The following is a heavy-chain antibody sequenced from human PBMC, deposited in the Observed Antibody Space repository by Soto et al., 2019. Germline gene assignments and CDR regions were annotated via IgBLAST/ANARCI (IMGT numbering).Heavy chain of an antibody. CDR1: GGSISSGGYY. Sequence: SETLSLTCTVSGGSISSGGYYWSWIRQHPGRGLEWIGYIFYSGSTYYNRSLQSRVTISIDMSKNQFSLKLSSVTAADTAVYYCARPRGYSYGFDYWGQGTLVTVSS. CDR2: IFYSGST. V-gene: IGHV4-31*03. J-gene: IGHJ4*02. D-gene: IGHD5-18*01. CDR3: ARPRGYSYGFDY.